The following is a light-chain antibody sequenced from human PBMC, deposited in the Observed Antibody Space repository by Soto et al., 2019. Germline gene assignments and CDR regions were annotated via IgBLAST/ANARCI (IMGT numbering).Light chain of an antibody. V-gene: IGKV3-20*01. J-gene: IGKJ5*01. CDR2: GAS. CDR1: QSLSRRG. Sequence: ELVLTKFPGTMYLYQGARATLSCRAGQSLSRRGLAWYQTTPGQAPRLLIYGASTRATDIPDRFSGSGSGSDFTLTISSLQPEDLSFYYGQQSTNWPPITFGQGTRLEIK. CDR3: QQSTNWPPIT.